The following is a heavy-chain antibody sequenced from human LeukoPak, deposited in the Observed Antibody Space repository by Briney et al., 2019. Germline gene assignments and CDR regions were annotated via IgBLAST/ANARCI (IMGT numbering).Heavy chain of an antibody. CDR2: IYYSGST. D-gene: IGHD1-7*01. V-gene: IGHV4-39*07. CDR1: GGSISSSSYY. Sequence: SETLSLTCTVSGGSISSSSYYWGWIRQPPGKGLELIGSIYYSGSTYYNPSLKSRVTKSVDTSKNQFSLKLSSVTAADTAVYYCARRHYNWNSGFDYWGQGTLVTVSS. J-gene: IGHJ4*02. CDR3: ARRHYNWNSGFDY.